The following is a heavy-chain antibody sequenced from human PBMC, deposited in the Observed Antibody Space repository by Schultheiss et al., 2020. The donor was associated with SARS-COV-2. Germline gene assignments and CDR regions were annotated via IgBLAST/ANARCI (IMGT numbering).Heavy chain of an antibody. Sequence: SQTLSLTCSVSGASISSYYWSWVRQPPGRGLEWIGYIAYSGSTTYSPSLKGRVTISADSSKNQFSLKLSSVTAADTAVYYCARGTYYYDSSGYYSTPMYYYYGMDVWGQGTTVTVSS. D-gene: IGHD3-22*01. V-gene: IGHV4-59*12. CDR3: ARGTYYYDSSGYYSTPMYYYYGMDV. CDR1: GASISSYY. CDR2: IAYSGST. J-gene: IGHJ6*02.